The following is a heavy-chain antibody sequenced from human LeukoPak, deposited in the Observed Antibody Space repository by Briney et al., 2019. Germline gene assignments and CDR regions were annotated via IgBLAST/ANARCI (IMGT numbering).Heavy chain of an antibody. D-gene: IGHD3-3*01. CDR3: AKYRDLQITIFGVVRYMDV. CDR1: GFTFSSYW. Sequence: PGGSLRLSCAASGFTFSSYWMSWVRQAPGKGLEWVANIKQDGSEKYYVDSVKGRFTISRDNSKNTLYLQMNSLRAEDTAVYYCAKYRDLQITIFGVVRYMDVWGKGTTVTVSS. J-gene: IGHJ6*03. V-gene: IGHV3-7*03. CDR2: IKQDGSEK.